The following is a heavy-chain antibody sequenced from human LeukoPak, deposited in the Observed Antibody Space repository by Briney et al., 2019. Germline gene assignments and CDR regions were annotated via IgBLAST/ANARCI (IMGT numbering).Heavy chain of an antibody. CDR2: IYTSGST. CDR1: GGSISSYY. CDR3: AAISGYYSDAFDI. Sequence: SETLSLTCTVSGGSISSYYWSWIRQPPGKGLEWIGYIYTSGSTNYNPSLKSRVTISVDTSKNQFSLKLSSATAADTAVYYCAAISGYYSDAFDIWGQGTVVTVSS. V-gene: IGHV4-4*09. D-gene: IGHD3-22*01. J-gene: IGHJ3*02.